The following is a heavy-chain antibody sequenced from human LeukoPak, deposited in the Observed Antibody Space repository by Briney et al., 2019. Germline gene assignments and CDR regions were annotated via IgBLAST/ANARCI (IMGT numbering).Heavy chain of an antibody. CDR3: AGGGYSSSPGY. D-gene: IGHD5-18*01. Sequence: PSETLSLTCTVSGGSISSSSYYWGWIRQPPGKGLEWIGSIYYSGSTYYNPSLKSRVTISVDTSKNQFSLKLSSVTAADTAVYYCAGGGYSSSPGYWGRGTLVTVSS. CDR2: IYYSGST. J-gene: IGHJ4*02. V-gene: IGHV4-39*07. CDR1: GGSISSSSYY.